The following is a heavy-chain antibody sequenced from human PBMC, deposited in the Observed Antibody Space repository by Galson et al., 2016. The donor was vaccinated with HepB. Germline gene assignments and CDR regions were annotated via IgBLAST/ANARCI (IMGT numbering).Heavy chain of an antibody. CDR2: INPFNGNT. J-gene: IGHJ1*01. Sequence: SVKVSCKASGYSFSNYGITWVRQAPGQGLEWMGWINPFNGNTNYAQRFQGRVTMTADTSTTTAYMELRSLRSDDRAVYYCARGRAPISIFGVSFAEYLQHWGQGTLVTVSS. V-gene: IGHV1-18*01. CDR1: GYSFSNYG. D-gene: IGHD3-3*01. CDR3: ARGRAPISIFGVSFAEYLQH.